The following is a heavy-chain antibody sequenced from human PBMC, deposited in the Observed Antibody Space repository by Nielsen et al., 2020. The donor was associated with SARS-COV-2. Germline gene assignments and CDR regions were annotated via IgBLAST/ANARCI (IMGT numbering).Heavy chain of an antibody. CDR3: ASNEPSYYYYYGMDV. D-gene: IGHD1-1*01. CDR2: IKQDGSEK. V-gene: IGHV3-7*01. J-gene: IGHJ6*02. CDR1: GFTFSSYW. Sequence: GGSLRLSCAASGFTFSSYWMSWVRQAPGKGLEWVANIKQDGSEKYYVDSVKGRFTISRDNAKNSLYLQMNSLRAEDTAVYYCASNEPSYYYYYGMDVWGQGTTVTVSS.